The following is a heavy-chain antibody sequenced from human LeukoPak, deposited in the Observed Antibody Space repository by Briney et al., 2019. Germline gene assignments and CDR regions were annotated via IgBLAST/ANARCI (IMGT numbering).Heavy chain of an antibody. V-gene: IGHV7-4-1*02. CDR1: GYTFTSYA. CDR3: ARVSIAVAGPPELLYGMDV. J-gene: IGHJ6*02. D-gene: IGHD6-19*01. CDR2: INTNTGNP. Sequence: ASVKVSCKASGYTFTSYAMNWVRQAPGQGLEWMGWINTNTGNPTYAQGFTGRFVFSLGTSVSTAYLQISSLKAEDTAVYYCARVSIAVAGPPELLYGMDVWGQGTTVTVSS.